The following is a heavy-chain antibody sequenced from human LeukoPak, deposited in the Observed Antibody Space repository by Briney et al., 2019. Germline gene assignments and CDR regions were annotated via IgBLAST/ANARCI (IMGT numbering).Heavy chain of an antibody. D-gene: IGHD4-11*01. CDR2: IIPIFGTA. V-gene: IGHV1-69*05. Sequence: SVKVSCKASGGTFSRYAISWVRQALGQGLEWMGGIIPIFGTANYAQKFQGRVTITTDESTSTAYMELSSQRSEDTAVYYCARGAPATVPFYYYYMDVWGKGTTVTVSS. CDR3: ARGAPATVPFYYYYMDV. J-gene: IGHJ6*03. CDR1: GGTFSRYA.